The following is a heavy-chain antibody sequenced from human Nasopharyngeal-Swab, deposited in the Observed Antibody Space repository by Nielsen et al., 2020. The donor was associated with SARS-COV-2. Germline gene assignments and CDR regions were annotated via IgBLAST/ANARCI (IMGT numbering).Heavy chain of an antibody. J-gene: IGHJ6*02. V-gene: IGHV4-61*01. CDR3: ARDHYGSGSPSMDV. CDR1: GGSVSSGSYY. CDR2: IYYSGST. Sequence: SETLSLTRTVSGGSVSSGSYYWSWIRQPPGKGLEWIGYIYYSGSTNYNPSLKSRVTISVDTFKNQFSLKLSSVTAADTAVYYCARDHYGSGSPSMDVWGQGTTVTVSS. D-gene: IGHD3-10*01.